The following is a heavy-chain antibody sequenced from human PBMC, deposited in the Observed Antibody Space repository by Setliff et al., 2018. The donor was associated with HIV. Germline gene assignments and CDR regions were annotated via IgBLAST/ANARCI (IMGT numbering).Heavy chain of an antibody. CDR1: GGSFSGYC. Sequence: ASETLSLTCAVYGGSFSGYCWSWIRQPPGKGLEWIGEIQHSGRINYNPSLRSRVTTSVDTSKNQFSLRLRSVTAADTAVYYCARIFGDQGYYYGMDVWGQGTTVTVSS. J-gene: IGHJ6*02. D-gene: IGHD3-3*01. V-gene: IGHV4-34*01. CDR2: IQHSGRI. CDR3: ARIFGDQGYYYGMDV.